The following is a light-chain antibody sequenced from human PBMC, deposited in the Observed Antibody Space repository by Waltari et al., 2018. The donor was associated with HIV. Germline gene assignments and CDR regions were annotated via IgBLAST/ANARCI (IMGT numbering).Light chain of an antibody. CDR3: SSHTSNNTYVV. CDR2: NAR. CDR1: NFDIGGSDY. J-gene: IGLJ2*01. Sequence: QSALAQPASVSGSPGQSIIISCTGTNFDIGGSDYVSWYQQYPGKAPKLIIYNARERPSGVSIRFSGSKSANTASLAISGLQTEDEADYHCSSHTSNNTYVVFGGGTKVTVL. V-gene: IGLV2-14*03.